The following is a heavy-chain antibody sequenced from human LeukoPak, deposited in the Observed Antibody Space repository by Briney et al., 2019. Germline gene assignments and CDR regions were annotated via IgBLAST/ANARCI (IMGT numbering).Heavy chain of an antibody. J-gene: IGHJ4*02. V-gene: IGHV3-7*01. Sequence: PGGSLRLSCEASAFTFSSYWMSWVRQAPGKGMKWVANMKEDGGEINYVDSVKGRFTISRDNAKNSLFLQMNSLRVEDTAVYYCARDRGYSAFDYWGQGTLVTVSS. CDR2: MKEDGGEI. D-gene: IGHD4-23*01. CDR3: ARDRGYSAFDY. CDR1: AFTFSSYW.